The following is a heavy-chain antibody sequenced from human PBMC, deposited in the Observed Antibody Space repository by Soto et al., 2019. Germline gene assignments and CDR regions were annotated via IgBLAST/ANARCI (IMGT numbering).Heavy chain of an antibody. V-gene: IGHV3-33*01. Sequence: QVQLVESGGIVVQPGRSLRLSCAASGFSFSSHGMHWVRQAPGKGLEWVAHLWAGGNIRYYAYSVKGRFTISSDHSKNTLYLQMDSLGAEDTAVYCCARDAQHVANYGMDVWGQWTTVTVSS. CDR3: ARDAQHVANYGMDV. J-gene: IGHJ6*02. D-gene: IGHD6-13*01. CDR2: LWAGGNIR. CDR1: GFSFSSHG.